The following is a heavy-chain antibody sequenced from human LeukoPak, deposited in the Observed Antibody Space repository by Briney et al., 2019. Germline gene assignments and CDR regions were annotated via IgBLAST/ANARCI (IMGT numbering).Heavy chain of an antibody. Sequence: GGSLRLSCAASGFTFGSYSMNWVRQAPGKGLEWVSSISSSSSYIYYADSVKGRFTIPRDNAKNSLYLQMNSLRAEDTAVYYCARRSAVAGSFDYWGQGTLVTVSS. CDR1: GFTFGSYS. J-gene: IGHJ4*02. CDR2: ISSSSSYI. D-gene: IGHD6-19*01. CDR3: ARRSAVAGSFDY. V-gene: IGHV3-21*01.